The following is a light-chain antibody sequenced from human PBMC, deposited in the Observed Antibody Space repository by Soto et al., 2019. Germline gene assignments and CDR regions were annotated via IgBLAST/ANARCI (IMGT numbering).Light chain of an antibody. CDR3: HRYGTSPWT. CDR2: DAF. V-gene: IGKV3D-20*01. CDR1: QTVRRNF. J-gene: IGKJ1*01. Sequence: VLPPSPALLSSSPGERATLSCGASQTVRRNFLAWYQKRPGLAPRLLIYDAFSRATGIPDRFSGSGSGTEFTRTISRLEPEDFAVYYCHRYGTSPWTFGQGTKVEIK.